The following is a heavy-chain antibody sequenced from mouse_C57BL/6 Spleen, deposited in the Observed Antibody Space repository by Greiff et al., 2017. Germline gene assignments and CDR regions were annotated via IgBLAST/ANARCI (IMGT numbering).Heavy chain of an antibody. CDR1: GFTFSSYG. Sequence: EVKLMESGGDLVKPGGSLKLSCAASGFTFSSYGMSWVRQTPDKRLEWVATISSGGSYTYYTDSVKGRFTISRDHAKNTLYLQMSCLKSEYTAMYYCASHNYGNSYLYYCDWGQGTTLSVSS. CDR2: ISSGGSYT. V-gene: IGHV5-6*01. D-gene: IGHD1-1*01. J-gene: IGHJ2*01. CDR3: ASHNYGNSYLYYCD.